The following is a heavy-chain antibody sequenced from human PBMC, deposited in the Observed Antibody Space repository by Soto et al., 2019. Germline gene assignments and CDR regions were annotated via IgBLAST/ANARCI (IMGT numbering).Heavy chain of an antibody. D-gene: IGHD3-22*01. V-gene: IGHV4-59*01. J-gene: IGHJ4*02. CDR1: GGSISSYY. Sequence: SETLSLTCTVSGGSISSYYWSWIRQPPGKGLEWIGYIYYSGSTNYNPSRKSRVTISVDTSKNQFSLKLSSVTAADTAVYYCARGYYYDSSGLIDYWGQGTLVTVSS. CDR3: ARGYYYDSSGLIDY. CDR2: IYYSGST.